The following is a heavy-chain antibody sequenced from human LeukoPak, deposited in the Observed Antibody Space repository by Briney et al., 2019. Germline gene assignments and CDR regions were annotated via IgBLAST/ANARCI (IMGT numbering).Heavy chain of an antibody. V-gene: IGHV3-23*01. CDR2: ISGNGGHT. CDR3: AKEGDSGWALKNFDY. J-gene: IGHJ4*02. CDR1: GFTFSNYA. D-gene: IGHD6-19*01. Sequence: PGGSLRLSCAASGFTFSNYAMSWVHQAPGKGLEWVSTISGNGGHTYYADSVKGRFTISRDNSKNTLYLQMNSLRAEDTAIYYCAKEGDSGWALKNFDYWGQGTLVTVSS.